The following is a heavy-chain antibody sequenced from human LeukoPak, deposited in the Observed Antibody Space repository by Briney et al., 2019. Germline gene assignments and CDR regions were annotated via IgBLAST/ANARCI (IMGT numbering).Heavy chain of an antibody. Sequence: ASVKVSCKASGYTFTSYYMHWVRQAPGQGLEWMGIINPSGGSTSYAQKFQSRVTMTRDTSTSTVYMELSSLRSEDTAVYYCARDNYGDYLFDYWGQGTLVTVSS. D-gene: IGHD4-17*01. CDR1: GYTFTSYY. CDR2: INPSGGST. CDR3: ARDNYGDYLFDY. J-gene: IGHJ4*02. V-gene: IGHV1-46*01.